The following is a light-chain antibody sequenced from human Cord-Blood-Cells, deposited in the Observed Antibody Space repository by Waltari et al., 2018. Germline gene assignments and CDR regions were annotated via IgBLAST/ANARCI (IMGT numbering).Light chain of an antibody. CDR1: QSVLYSPNNKNY. V-gene: IGKV4-1*01. CDR3: QQYYSTPHS. J-gene: IGKJ2*03. CDR2: WAS. Sequence: DIVMTQSPDSLAVSLGERATINCKSSQSVLYSPNNKNYLAWYQQKPGQPPKLLIYWASTRESGVPDRFSGSGSGTDFTLTISSLQAEDVAVYYCQQYYSTPHSFGQGTKLEIK.